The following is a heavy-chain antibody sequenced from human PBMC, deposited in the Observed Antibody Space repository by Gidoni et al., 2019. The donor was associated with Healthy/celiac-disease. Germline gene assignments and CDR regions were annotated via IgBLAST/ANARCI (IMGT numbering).Heavy chain of an antibody. CDR1: GFTFSSCA. V-gene: IGHV3-30-3*01. CDR2: ISYDGSNN. Sequence: QVQLVGSGGGVAQPGRALRLSCAASGFTFSSCAMHWVRQAPGKGLEWCAVISYDGSNNYYADSVKGRFTISRDNSKNTLYLQMNSLRAEDTAVYYCARDVGYCSGGSCSLESEFFDYWGQGTLVTVSS. D-gene: IGHD2-15*01. J-gene: IGHJ4*02. CDR3: ARDVGYCSGGSCSLESEFFDY.